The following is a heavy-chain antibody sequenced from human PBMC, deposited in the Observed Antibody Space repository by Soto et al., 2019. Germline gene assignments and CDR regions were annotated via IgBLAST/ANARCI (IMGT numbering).Heavy chain of an antibody. V-gene: IGHV4-59*01. CDR3: AKNLYGYYVNPDI. CDR2: IHYSGST. Sequence: PSETPSLTCTVSGGSIGNYYWRWIRQPPGKGLEWIGYIHYSGSTWYNPSLKSRVTISVDKSRNQFSLKLSSVTAADTAVYFCAKNLYGYYVNPDIWGQGTMVTVSS. D-gene: IGHD3-3*01. J-gene: IGHJ3*02. CDR1: GGSIGNYY.